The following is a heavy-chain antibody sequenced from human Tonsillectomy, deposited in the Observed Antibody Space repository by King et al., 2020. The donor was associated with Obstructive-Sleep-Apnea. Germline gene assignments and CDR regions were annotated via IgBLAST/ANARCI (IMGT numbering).Heavy chain of an antibody. CDR1: GFTFSSYW. CDR2: IKQDGSEK. Sequence: EVQLVESGGGLVQPGGSLRLSCEASGFTFSSYWMSWVRQAPGKGLEWVANIKQDGSEKYYVDSVKGRFTISRDNANNSLYLQMNSLRAEDTAVYYCASPYRCRGGTCYDYWGQGTLVTVSS. J-gene: IGHJ4*02. D-gene: IGHD2-15*01. V-gene: IGHV3-7*03. CDR3: ASPYRCRGGTCYDY.